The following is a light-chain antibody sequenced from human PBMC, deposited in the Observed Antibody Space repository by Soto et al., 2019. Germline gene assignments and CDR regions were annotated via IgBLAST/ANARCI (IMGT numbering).Light chain of an antibody. CDR1: QGISNY. V-gene: IGKV1-27*01. Sequence: DIQMTQSPSSLSASVGDRVNITCRASQGISNYLAWYQQKPGKVPKPLIYAASTLQSRVPSMFSGSGSGTDFTLTISSPQPEDVATYYCQKYNSAPHTFGQGTKLEIK. J-gene: IGKJ2*01. CDR3: QKYNSAPHT. CDR2: AAS.